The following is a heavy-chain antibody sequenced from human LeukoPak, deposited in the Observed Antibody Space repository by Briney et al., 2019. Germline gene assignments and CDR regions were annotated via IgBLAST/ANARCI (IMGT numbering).Heavy chain of an antibody. CDR1: GFTFSDYY. J-gene: IGHJ4*02. CDR2: ISWSASGI. V-gene: IGHV3-11*04. CDR3: AKYSSGWPLDY. Sequence: GSLRLSCAASGFTFSDYYMSWFRQAPGKGLEWVSYISWSASGISYADSVKGRFTISRDNSKNTLYLQMNSLRAEDTAVYYCAKYSSGWPLDYWGQGTLVTVSS. D-gene: IGHD6-19*01.